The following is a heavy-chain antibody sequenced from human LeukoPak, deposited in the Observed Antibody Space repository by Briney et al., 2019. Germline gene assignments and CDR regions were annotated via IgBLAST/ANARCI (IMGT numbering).Heavy chain of an antibody. J-gene: IGHJ3*02. Sequence: GGSLRLSCAAFVFTFNNYSMHWVRQTPGKGLEWVSVISWDSGSLDYADSVKGRFTISRDNAKSSLYLQMNSLRTEDTALYYCAKDMEGRGYLYGMGFFDIWGQGTMVTVSS. V-gene: IGHV3-9*01. CDR2: ISWDSGSL. CDR3: AKDMEGRGYLYGMGFFDI. CDR1: VFTFNNYS. D-gene: IGHD5-18*01.